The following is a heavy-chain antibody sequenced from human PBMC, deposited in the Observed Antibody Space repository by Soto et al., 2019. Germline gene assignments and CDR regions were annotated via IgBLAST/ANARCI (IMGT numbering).Heavy chain of an antibody. CDR1: GGSISSYY. CDR3: ARGGEFQLPKNYYYYMDV. CDR2: IYYSGST. D-gene: IGHD2-2*01. J-gene: IGHJ6*03. V-gene: IGHV4-59*01. Sequence: SETLSLTCTVSGGSISSYYWSWIRQPPGKGLEWIGYIYYSGSTNYNPSLKSRVTISVDTSKNQFSLKLSSVTAADTAVYYCARGGEFQLPKNYYYYMDVWGKGTTVIVSS.